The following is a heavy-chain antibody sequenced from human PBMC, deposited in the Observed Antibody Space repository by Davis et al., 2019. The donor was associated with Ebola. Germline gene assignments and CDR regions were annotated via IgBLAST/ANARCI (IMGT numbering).Heavy chain of an antibody. J-gene: IGHJ4*02. CDR2: IKGDGSER. CDR1: GLPFSSFW. V-gene: IGHV3-7*01. Sequence: PGGSLRLSCAASGLPFSSFWMTWIRQAPGKGLEWVANIKGDGSERYYVDSVKGRFTISRDNSKNTLYLQMNSLRAEDTAVYYCAKDHGAARTFDYWGQGTLVTVSS. CDR3: AKDHGAARTFDY. D-gene: IGHD5-18*01.